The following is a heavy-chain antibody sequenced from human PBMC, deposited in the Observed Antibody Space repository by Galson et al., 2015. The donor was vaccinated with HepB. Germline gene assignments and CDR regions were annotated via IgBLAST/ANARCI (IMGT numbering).Heavy chain of an antibody. CDR1: GFTFSSYA. Sequence: SLRLSCAASGFTFSSYAMSWVRQAPGKGLEYVSAINSNGGSTYYADSVKGRFTISRDNSKNTLYLQMSSLRAEDTAVYYCVTGRGTRGSSPGNYFDYWGQGTLVTVSS. CDR2: INSNGGST. D-gene: IGHD6-13*01. V-gene: IGHV3-64D*06. J-gene: IGHJ4*02. CDR3: VTGRGTRGSSPGNYFDY.